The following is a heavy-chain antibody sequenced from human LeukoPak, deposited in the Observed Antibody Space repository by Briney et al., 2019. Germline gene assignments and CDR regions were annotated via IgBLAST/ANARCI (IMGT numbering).Heavy chain of an antibody. J-gene: IGHJ3*02. Sequence: PSETLSLTCTVSGGSNSSYYWGWIRQPPGKGLEWIGNIFYSGSTYYSPSLKSRVTISLDTSRNQFSLKLNSVTAADTAVYYCAKSNGYGLVDIWGQGTMVTVSS. CDR3: AKSNGYGLVDI. D-gene: IGHD3-10*01. V-gene: IGHV4-39*07. CDR1: GGSNSSYY. CDR2: IFYSGST.